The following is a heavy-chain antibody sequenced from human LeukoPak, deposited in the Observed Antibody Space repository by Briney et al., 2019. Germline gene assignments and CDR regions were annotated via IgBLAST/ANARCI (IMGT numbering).Heavy chain of an antibody. CDR1: GGSISSYY. CDR2: IYYIGST. J-gene: IGHJ6*02. Sequence: EPSETLSLTCTVSGGSISSYYWSWIRQPPGKGLEWIGYIYYIGSTNYNPSLKSRVTISVDTSKTQFSLRLSSVTAADTAVYYCARDVRPYGMDVWGQGTTVTVSS. D-gene: IGHD1-1*01. V-gene: IGHV4-59*01. CDR3: ARDVRPYGMDV.